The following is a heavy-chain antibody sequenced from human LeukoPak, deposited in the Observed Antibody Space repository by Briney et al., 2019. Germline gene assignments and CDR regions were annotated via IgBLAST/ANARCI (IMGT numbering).Heavy chain of an antibody. V-gene: IGHV3-23*01. J-gene: IGHJ4*02. CDR1: GLTFSTYA. CDR2: ISGNGGAT. CDR3: ARDLPVGDYFDY. D-gene: IGHD2-8*02. Sequence: GSLRLSCAASGLTFSTYAMSWVRQAPGKGLEWVSTISGNGGATYYADSVKGRFTLSRDNSENTLYLQMNSLRADDTAVYYCARDLPVGDYFDYWGQGTLATVSS.